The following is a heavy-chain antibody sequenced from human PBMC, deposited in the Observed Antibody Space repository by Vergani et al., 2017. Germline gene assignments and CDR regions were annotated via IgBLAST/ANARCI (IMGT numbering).Heavy chain of an antibody. J-gene: IGHJ4*02. CDR3: ITMVRGVISGDY. Sequence: QVQLVQSGAEVKQPGASVKVSCKASGYTFTSYDINWVRQATGQGLEWMGWMNPNSGNTGYAQKFQGRVTMTRNTSISTAYMALSSLRSEDTAVYYCITMVRGVISGDYWGQGTLVTVSS. CDR1: GYTFTSYD. CDR2: MNPNSGNT. D-gene: IGHD3-10*01. V-gene: IGHV1-8*01.